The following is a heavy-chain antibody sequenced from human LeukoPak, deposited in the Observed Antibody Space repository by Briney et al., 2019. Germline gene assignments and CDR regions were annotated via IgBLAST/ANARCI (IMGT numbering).Heavy chain of an antibody. CDR3: AKWYYDFWSGYSYYYYYGMDV. D-gene: IGHD3-3*01. Sequence: GGSLRLSCAASGFTFSSYAMSWVRQAPGKGLEWVSAISGSGGSTYYAGSVKGRFTISRDNSKNTLYLQMNSLRAEDTAVYYCAKWYYDFWSGYSYYYYYGMDVWGQGTTVTVSS. J-gene: IGHJ6*02. CDR2: ISGSGGST. V-gene: IGHV3-23*01. CDR1: GFTFSSYA.